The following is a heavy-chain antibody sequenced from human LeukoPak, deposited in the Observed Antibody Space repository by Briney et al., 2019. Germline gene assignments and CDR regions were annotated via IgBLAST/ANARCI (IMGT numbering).Heavy chain of an antibody. CDR1: EFTLSDYY. V-gene: IGHV3-11*04. J-gene: IGHJ4*02. CDR3: ARVGALSSSWLLY. CDR2: ISSSGATI. D-gene: IGHD6-13*01. Sequence: GGSLRLSCAASEFTLSDYYMTWIRQAPGKGLEWISYISSSGATIYYAESVKGRFTISRDNAKNSLYLQMNSLRAEDTAVYFCARVGALSSSWLLYWGQGTLVTVSS.